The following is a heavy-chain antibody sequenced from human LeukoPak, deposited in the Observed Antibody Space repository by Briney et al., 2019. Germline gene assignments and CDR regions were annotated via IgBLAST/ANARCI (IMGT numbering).Heavy chain of an antibody. CDR3: ARGGILGYCSSTSCTGGYYFDY. CDR1: GGTFSSYA. CDR2: IIPIFGTA. D-gene: IGHD2-2*01. Sequence: ASVKVSCKASGGTFSSYAISWVRQAPGQGLEWTGGIIPIFGTANYAQKFQGRVTITADESTSTAYMELSSLRSEDTAAYYCARGGILGYCSSTSCTGGYYFDYWGQGTLVTVSS. J-gene: IGHJ4*02. V-gene: IGHV1-69*13.